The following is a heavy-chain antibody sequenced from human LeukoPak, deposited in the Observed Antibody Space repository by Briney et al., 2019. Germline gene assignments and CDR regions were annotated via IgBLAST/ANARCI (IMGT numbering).Heavy chain of an antibody. V-gene: IGHV4-4*07. CDR1: GGSISSYY. CDR3: AGPYYYDSSGYTFDY. D-gene: IGHD3-22*01. CDR2: IYTSGST. J-gene: IGHJ4*02. Sequence: SETLSLTCTVSGGSISSYYWSWIRQPAGKGLEWIGRIYTSGSTNYNPSLKSRVTMSVDTSKNQFSLKLSSVTAADTAVYYCAGPYYYDSSGYTFDYWGQGTLVTVSS.